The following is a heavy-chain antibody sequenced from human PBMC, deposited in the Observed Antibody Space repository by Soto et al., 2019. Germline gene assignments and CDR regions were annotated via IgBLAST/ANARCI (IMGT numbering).Heavy chain of an antibody. J-gene: IGHJ5*02. CDR1: GFTFRGYA. D-gene: IGHD3-3*01. Sequence: GGSLRLSCAASGFTFRGYALSWVRQAPGKGLEWVSTISGSGASTYYADSVKGRFTISRDNSKNTVDLQMNSLRAEDTAVYYCAKEGYHDFWSGYYASEPFGPWGQGSLVTVSS. V-gene: IGHV3-23*01. CDR2: ISGSGAST. CDR3: AKEGYHDFWSGYYASEPFGP.